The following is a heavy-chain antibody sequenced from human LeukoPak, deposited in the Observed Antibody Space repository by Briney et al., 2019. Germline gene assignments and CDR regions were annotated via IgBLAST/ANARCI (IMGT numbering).Heavy chain of an antibody. CDR2: ISWNSGNI. D-gene: IGHD5-18*01. J-gene: IGHJ5*02. V-gene: IGHV3-9*01. Sequence: PGGSLRLSCAASGFTFDDYAMHWVRQAPGKGLEWVSGISWNSGNIGYADSVKGRFTISRDNAKNSLYLQMNSLRAEDTAIYYCARSSAYSYGPWGQGTLVTVS. CDR3: ARSSAYSYGP. CDR1: GFTFDDYA.